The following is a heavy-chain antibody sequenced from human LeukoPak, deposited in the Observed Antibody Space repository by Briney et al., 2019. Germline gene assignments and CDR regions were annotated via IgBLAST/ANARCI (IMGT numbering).Heavy chain of an antibody. V-gene: IGHV1-2*02. CDR2: MNPKSGAT. CDR1: GYTFTRYY. CDR3: ARGSDYDDYFYMDF. Sequence: ASVKVSCKASGYTFTRYYMHWVRQAPGQGLEWMGWMNPKSGATDYARKFQGRVTMTRDTSISTAYMELTRLRSDDTAVYFCARGSDYDDYFYMDFWGKGTTVTVSS. J-gene: IGHJ6*03.